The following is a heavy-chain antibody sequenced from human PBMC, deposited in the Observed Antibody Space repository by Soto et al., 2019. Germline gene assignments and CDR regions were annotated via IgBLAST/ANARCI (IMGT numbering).Heavy chain of an antibody. V-gene: IGHV4-34*01. CDR1: GGSFSGYY. Sequence: SETLSLTCAVYGGSFSGYYWSWIRQPPGKGLEWIGEINHSGSTNYNPSLKSRVTISVDTSKNQFSLKLSFVTAADTAVYYCARALLYYYGSGSYYNPSWYYYGMDVWGQGTTVTVSS. CDR3: ARALLYYYGSGSYYNPSWYYYGMDV. J-gene: IGHJ6*02. D-gene: IGHD3-10*01. CDR2: INHSGST.